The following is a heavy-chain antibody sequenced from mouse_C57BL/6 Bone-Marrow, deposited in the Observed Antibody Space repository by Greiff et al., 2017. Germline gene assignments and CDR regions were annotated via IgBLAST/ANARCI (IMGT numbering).Heavy chain of an antibody. CDR1: GFTFSSYA. CDR2: ISSGGDYI. J-gene: IGHJ2*01. D-gene: IGHD2-4*01. CDR3: TRNYYDYDGAYYFDY. V-gene: IGHV5-9-1*02. Sequence: EVQLVESGEGLVKPGGSLKLSCAASGFTFSSYAMSWVRQTPEKRLEWVAYISSGGDYIYYADTVKGRFTISRDNARDTLYLQMSSLKSEDTAMYYCTRNYYDYDGAYYFDYGGQGTTLTVSS.